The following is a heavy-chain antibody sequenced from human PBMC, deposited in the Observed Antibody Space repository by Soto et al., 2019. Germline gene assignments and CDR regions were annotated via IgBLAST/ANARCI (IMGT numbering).Heavy chain of an antibody. CDR1: GFTFSSYA. Sequence: GGSLRLSCAASGFTFSSYAMSWVRQAPGKGLEWVSATSGSGACTYYTDSVKGLYTISRDNSKNTLYLQMISLRAEDTAVYYCAKDLGYCSGGSYYPGSYYFDYWGQGTLVTVSS. J-gene: IGHJ4*02. D-gene: IGHD2-15*01. CDR2: TSGSGACT. V-gene: IGHV3-23*01. CDR3: AKDLGYCSGGSYYPGSYYFDY.